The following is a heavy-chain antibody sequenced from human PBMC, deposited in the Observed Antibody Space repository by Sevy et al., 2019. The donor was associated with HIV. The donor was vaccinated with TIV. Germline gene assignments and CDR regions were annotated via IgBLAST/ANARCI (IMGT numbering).Heavy chain of an antibody. CDR1: GFTFSSYS. D-gene: IGHD6-13*01. J-gene: IGHJ3*02. V-gene: IGHV3-21*01. CDR3: ARGGWTAAIDAFDI. Sequence: GGSLRLSCAASGFTFSSYSMNWVRQAPGKGLEWVSSISSSSSYIFSADSVKGRFTISRDNAKNSLYLQMNSLRAEDTAVYYCARGGWTAAIDAFDIWGQGTMVTVSS. CDR2: ISSSSSYI.